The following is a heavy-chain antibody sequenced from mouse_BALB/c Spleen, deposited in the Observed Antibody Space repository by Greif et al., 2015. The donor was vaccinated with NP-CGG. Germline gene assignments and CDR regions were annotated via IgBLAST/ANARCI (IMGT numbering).Heavy chain of an antibody. CDR2: ISYSGST. CDR3: ARLSYYGYDEAY. D-gene: IGHD2-9*01. V-gene: IGHV3-8*02. J-gene: IGHJ3*01. CDR1: GDSITSGY. Sequence: EVKLQESGPSLVKPSQTLSLTCSVTGDSITSGYWNWIRKFPGNKLEYMGYISYSGSTYYNPSLKSRISITRDTSKDQYYLQLNSVTTEDTATYYCARLSYYGYDEAYWGQGTLVTVSA.